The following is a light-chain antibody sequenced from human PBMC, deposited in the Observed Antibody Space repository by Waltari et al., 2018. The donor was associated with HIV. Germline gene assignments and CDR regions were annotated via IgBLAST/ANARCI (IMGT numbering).Light chain of an antibody. V-gene: IGLV1-44*01. CDR2: SDV. CDR3: AAWDDSLNAYV. J-gene: IGLJ1*01. CDR1: ASNIGSNT. Sequence: QSVLTQPPSASGTPGQRVVISCSGSASNIGSNTIKWFQQLPGSAPKVLVYSDVHRPSGVPDRFSGSKSGTSASLAISGVQSEDEADYYCAAWDDSLNAYVFGSGTKVTVL.